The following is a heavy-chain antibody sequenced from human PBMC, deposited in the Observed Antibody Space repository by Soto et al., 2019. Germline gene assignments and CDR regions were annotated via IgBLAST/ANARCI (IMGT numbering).Heavy chain of an antibody. CDR2: IYSEGNT. D-gene: IGHD4-4*01. V-gene: IGHV4-39*01. Sequence: SETLSHTCTVAGDSISSTGYYRGWIRQPPGRGLEWIGVIYSEGNTYYNPSLKSRVTISVDTSKNQFFLKLTSVTAADTAVYYCARQVNWGQGTLVTVSS. J-gene: IGHJ4*02. CDR1: GDSISSTGYY. CDR3: ARQVN.